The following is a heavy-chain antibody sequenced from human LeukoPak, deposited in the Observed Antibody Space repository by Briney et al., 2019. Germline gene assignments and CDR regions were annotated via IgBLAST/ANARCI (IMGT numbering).Heavy chain of an antibody. J-gene: IGHJ3*01. V-gene: IGHV3-23*01. CDR3: ARIRARYANDGFDF. CDR2: ISGSGDNT. D-gene: IGHD2-2*01. Sequence: GGSLRLSCAASGFTFSSYAMSWVRQVPGKGLEWVSVISGSGDNTYYADSVKGRFTISRDNAENSLYLQMNSLRAEDTAVYSCARIRARYANDGFDFWGQGTMVTVSS. CDR1: GFTFSSYA.